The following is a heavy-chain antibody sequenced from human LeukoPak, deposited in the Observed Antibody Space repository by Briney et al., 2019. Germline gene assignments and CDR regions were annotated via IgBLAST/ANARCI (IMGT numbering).Heavy chain of an antibody. CDR1: GGTFSSYA. D-gene: IGHD2-15*01. CDR2: IIPIFGIA. V-gene: IGHV1-69*04. J-gene: IGHJ6*02. CDR3: ARSPATKKTIYYYYVMDV. Sequence: GASGKVSCKASGGTFSSYAISWVRQAPGQGIEWMGRIIPIFGIANYAQKFQGRVTITADKSTSTAYMELSSLRSEDTAVYYCARSPATKKTIYYYYVMDVWGQGTTVTVSS.